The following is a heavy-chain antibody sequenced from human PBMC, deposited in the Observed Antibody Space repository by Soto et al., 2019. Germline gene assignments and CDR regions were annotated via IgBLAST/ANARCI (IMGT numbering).Heavy chain of an antibody. V-gene: IGHV3-9*01. CDR2: ISWNSGSI. CDR1: GFTFDDYA. D-gene: IGHD3-3*01. CDR3: AKDHYDFWSGPKPRDAFDI. Sequence: EVQLVESGGGLVQPGRSLRLSCAASGFTFDDYAMQWVRQAPGKGLEWVSGISWNSGSIGYADSVKGRFTISRDNAKNSLYLQMNSLRAEDTALYYCAKDHYDFWSGPKPRDAFDIWGQGTMVTVSS. J-gene: IGHJ3*02.